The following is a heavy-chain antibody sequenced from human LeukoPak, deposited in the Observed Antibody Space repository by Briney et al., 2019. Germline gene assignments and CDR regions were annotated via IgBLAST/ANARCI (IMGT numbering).Heavy chain of an antibody. V-gene: IGHV1-18*01. CDR1: GYTFTSYG. D-gene: IGHD6-19*01. J-gene: IGHJ4*02. Sequence: ASVKVSCKASGYTFTSYGISWVRQAPGQGLERMGWISAYNGNTNYAQKLQGRVTMTTDTSTSTAYMELRSLRSDDTAVYYCAYSSGKEGKFDYWGQGTLVTVSS. CDR3: AYSSGKEGKFDY. CDR2: ISAYNGNT.